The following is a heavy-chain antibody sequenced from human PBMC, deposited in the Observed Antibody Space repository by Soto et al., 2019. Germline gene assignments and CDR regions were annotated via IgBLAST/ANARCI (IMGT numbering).Heavy chain of an antibody. Sequence: EVQLLDSGGGLVQPGGSLRLSCAASGSISTTTPLSWVRQAPGKGLEWVSTISGRGTNTYYADSVKGRFIISRDNLKNTVNLQMNDLGVEDTAIYYCATSFRYFDNWGQGARVTVSS. J-gene: IGHJ4*02. CDR3: ATSFRYFDN. V-gene: IGHV3-23*01. CDR2: ISGRGTNT. CDR1: GSISTTTP.